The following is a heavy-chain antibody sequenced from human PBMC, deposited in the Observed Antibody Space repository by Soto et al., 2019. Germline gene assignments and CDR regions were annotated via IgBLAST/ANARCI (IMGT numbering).Heavy chain of an antibody. V-gene: IGHV1-69*01. J-gene: IGHJ6*02. CDR2: IIPIFGTA. Sequence: VASVKFSCKASGGTFSSYAISWVRQAPGQGLEWMGGIIPIFGTANYAQKFQGRVTITADESTSTAYMELSSLRSEDTAVYYCARESTQYYYYGMDVWGQGTTVTVSS. CDR1: GGTFSSYA. CDR3: ARESTQYYYYGMDV.